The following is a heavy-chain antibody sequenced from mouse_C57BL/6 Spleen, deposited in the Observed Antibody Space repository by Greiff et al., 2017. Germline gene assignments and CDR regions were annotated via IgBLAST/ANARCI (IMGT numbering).Heavy chain of an antibody. V-gene: IGHV1-72*01. D-gene: IGHD1-1*01. Sequence: QVQLQQPGAELVKPGASVKLSCKASGYTFTSYWMHWVKQRPGRGLEWIGRIDPNSGGTKYNEKFKSKATMTVDKHSSTAYMQLSSLTSEDAAVYYCARSGEVFITTVANDWGQGTTLTVSS. CDR2: IDPNSGGT. CDR1: GYTFTSYW. J-gene: IGHJ2*01. CDR3: ARSGEVFITTVAND.